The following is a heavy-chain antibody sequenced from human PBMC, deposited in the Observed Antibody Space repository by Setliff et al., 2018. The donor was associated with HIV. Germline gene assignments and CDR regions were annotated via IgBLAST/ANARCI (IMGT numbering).Heavy chain of an antibody. V-gene: IGHV3-23*01. CDR3: ARGDGGLDS. D-gene: IGHD3-3*01. CDR2: LNGRGIAT. J-gene: IGHJ4*02. Sequence: SCKASGYTFTSFGISWVRQAPGKGLEWVSALNGRGIATYYADAVKGRFTVSRDNAKNTVYLQMNSLRADDTGFYYCARGDGGLDSWGQGTLVTVSS. CDR1: GYTFTSFG.